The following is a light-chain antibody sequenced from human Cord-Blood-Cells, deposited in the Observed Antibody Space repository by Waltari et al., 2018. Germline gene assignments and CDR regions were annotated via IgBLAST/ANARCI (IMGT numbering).Light chain of an antibody. V-gene: IGKV2-40*01. CDR2: TLC. CDR3: MQRIEFPWT. Sequence: DIVMTQTPLSLPVTPGEPTSISCRSSQSLLDSDEGNTYLDGYLQEPGQSPQVLIYTLCYRASGVPDRFSGSGSGTDFTLKISRVEAEDVGVYCCMQRIEFPWTFGQGTKVEIK. J-gene: IGKJ1*01. CDR1: QSLLDSDEGNTY.